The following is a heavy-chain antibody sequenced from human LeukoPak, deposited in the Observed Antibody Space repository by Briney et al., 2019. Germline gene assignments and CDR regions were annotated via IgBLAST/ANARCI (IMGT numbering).Heavy chain of an antibody. CDR2: ISSSSSYI. D-gene: IGHD2-21*01. CDR1: GFTFSSYS. CDR3: AGGMWTSIDY. J-gene: IGHJ4*02. V-gene: IGHV3-21*01. Sequence: GGSLRLSCAASGFTFSSYSMNWVRQAPGKGLEWVSSISSSSSYIYYADSVKGRFTISRDNAKNSLYLQMNSLRAEDTAVYYCAGGMWTSIDYWGQGTLVTVSS.